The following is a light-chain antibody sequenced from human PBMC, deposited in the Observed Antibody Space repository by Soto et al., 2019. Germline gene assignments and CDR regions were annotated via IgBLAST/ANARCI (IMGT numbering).Light chain of an antibody. CDR1: QSVSSY. CDR3: QQLSNWPPIT. V-gene: IGKV3-11*01. CDR2: GAS. Sequence: EIVLTQSPATLSLSPVERATLSCRASQSVSSYLAWYQQKPGQPPRLLIYGASNRATGIPARFIGSGSGTDFTLTFSSLEPEDFAFYYCQQLSNWPPITFGQGTRLEI. J-gene: IGKJ5*01.